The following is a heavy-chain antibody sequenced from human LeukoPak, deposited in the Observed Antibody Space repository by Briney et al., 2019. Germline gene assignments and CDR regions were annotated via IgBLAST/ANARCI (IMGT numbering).Heavy chain of an antibody. D-gene: IGHD4-17*01. Sequence: GGSLRLSCAASGFTFSTYWMTWVSQAPGKGLEWVATINQHASEKYYVDSVKGRFTISRDNAKDSLNLQMDSLRAEDTAVYFCARDGGHYGDLDYWGQGTLVTVSS. CDR1: GFTFSTYW. J-gene: IGHJ4*02. V-gene: IGHV3-7*01. CDR2: INQHASEK. CDR3: ARDGGHYGDLDY.